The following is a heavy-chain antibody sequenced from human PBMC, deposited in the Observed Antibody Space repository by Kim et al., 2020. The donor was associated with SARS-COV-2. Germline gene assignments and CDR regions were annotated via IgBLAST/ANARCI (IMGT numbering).Heavy chain of an antibody. V-gene: IGHV4-39*02. J-gene: IGHJ4*02. CDR1: GGSISSTSYY. D-gene: IGHD2-21*01. CDR3: ATHRRWYSGGRVSLEHSDF. Sequence: SETLSLTCTVSGGSISSTSYYWGWIRQPPGKGLEWIGSLYYSGTTYYNPSLKSRITISVDTSKNHFSLNLNSVTAADTAIYYCATHRRWYSGGRVSLEHSDFWGQGILVTVSS. CDR2: LYYSGTT.